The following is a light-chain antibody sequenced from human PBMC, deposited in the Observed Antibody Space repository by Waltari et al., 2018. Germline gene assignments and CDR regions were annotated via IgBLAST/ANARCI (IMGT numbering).Light chain of an antibody. CDR3: HSRDASGVGGS. CDR2: DKN. Sequence: SSELTQDPAVSVAMGQTVRITCQGDSLRSYYASWYQQRPGQAPRLVMYDKNNQPSGVPDRFSGSTSPNTTSLTITGAQAEDEASYYCHSRDASGVGGSFGGGTKLTVL. J-gene: IGLJ2*01. V-gene: IGLV3-19*01. CDR1: SLRSYY.